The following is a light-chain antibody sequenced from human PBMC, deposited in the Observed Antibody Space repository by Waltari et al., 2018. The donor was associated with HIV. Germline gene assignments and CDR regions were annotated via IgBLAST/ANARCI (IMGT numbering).Light chain of an antibody. CDR3: CSFAGSYTLV. CDR1: SSDMGDYNY. V-gene: IGLV2-11*01. CDR2: DVT. J-gene: IGLJ3*02. Sequence: QSALTQPRSVSESPGQSVTISCTGTSSDMGDYNYVSWYQQHPGKAPKLMIYDVTKRPSGVPDRFSGSKSGNTASLTISGLQAEDEAAYYCCSFAGSYTLVFGGGTKLTVL.